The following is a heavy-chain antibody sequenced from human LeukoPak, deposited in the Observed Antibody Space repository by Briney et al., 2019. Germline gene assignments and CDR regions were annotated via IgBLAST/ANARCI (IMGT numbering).Heavy chain of an antibody. D-gene: IGHD3-16*01. J-gene: IGHJ3*02. Sequence: KTSETLSLTCTVSGGSISSYYWSWIRQPPGKGLEWIGYTYYSGSTNYNPSLKSRVTISVDTSKNQFSLKLSSVTAADTAVYYCARDFDDGDAFDIWGQGTMVTVSS. CDR2: TYYSGST. CDR3: ARDFDDGDAFDI. CDR1: GGSISSYY. V-gene: IGHV4-59*01.